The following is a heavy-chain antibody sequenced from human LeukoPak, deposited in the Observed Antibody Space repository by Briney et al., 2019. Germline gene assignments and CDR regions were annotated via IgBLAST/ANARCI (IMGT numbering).Heavy chain of an antibody. Sequence: GGSLRLSCVGSGFTFRSHWVNWVRQSPGKGLEWVANIKPDGIDKYYVDSARGRFTVSRDNAKNSLYLQMNSLRAEDTAIYYCAREAYWGQGALVTVSS. CDR1: GFTFRSHW. CDR3: AREAY. J-gene: IGHJ4*02. CDR2: IKPDGIDK. V-gene: IGHV3-7*01.